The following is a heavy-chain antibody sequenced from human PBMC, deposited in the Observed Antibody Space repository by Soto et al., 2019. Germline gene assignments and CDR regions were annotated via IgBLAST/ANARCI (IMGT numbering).Heavy chain of an antibody. CDR1: GFTFSSYW. D-gene: IGHD3-22*01. J-gene: IGHJ4*02. CDR2: IKQDGSEK. Sequence: EVQLVESGGGLVQPGGSLRLSCAASGFTFSSYWMSWVRQAPGKGLEWVANIKQDGSEKYYVDSVKGRFTISRDNAKNSLYLQMNSLRAEDTAVYCCAREDYYDSSGYNDYWGQGTLVTVSS. V-gene: IGHV3-7*01. CDR3: AREDYYDSSGYNDY.